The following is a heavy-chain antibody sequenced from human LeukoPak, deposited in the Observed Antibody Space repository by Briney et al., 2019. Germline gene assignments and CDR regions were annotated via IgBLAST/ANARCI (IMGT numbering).Heavy chain of an antibody. V-gene: IGHV3-53*01. CDR2: VYSGGRT. J-gene: IGHJ3*01. Sequence: PGGSLRLSCAASGFSVSSNYMSWVRQAPGKGLEYISVVYSGGRTYYSDSVKGRFTISRGIPKNTLYLQMNSLKAEDTAVYYCTRQKWQLPFHWGQGTMVTVSS. CDR1: GFSVSSNY. D-gene: IGHD1-26*01. CDR3: TRQKWQLPFH.